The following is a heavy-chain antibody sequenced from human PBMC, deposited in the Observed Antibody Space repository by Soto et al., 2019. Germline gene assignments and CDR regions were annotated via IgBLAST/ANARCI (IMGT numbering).Heavy chain of an antibody. CDR2: VNPNSGGT. Sequence: GASVKVSCKASGHTFSGYYVHWVRQAPGQGLEWMGWVNPNSGGTHYAQKFQGRVSMTRDTSLSAVYMELRSLRRDDMGVYFCASDYVGDDLTVQTGEFGRFWGQGTLVTVSS. J-gene: IGHJ4*02. V-gene: IGHV1-2*02. D-gene: IGHD1-26*01. CDR3: ASDYVGDDLTVQTGEFGRF. CDR1: GHTFSGYY.